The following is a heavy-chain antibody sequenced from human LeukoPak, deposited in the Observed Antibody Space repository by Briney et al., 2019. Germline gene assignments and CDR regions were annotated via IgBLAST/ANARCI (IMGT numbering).Heavy chain of an antibody. CDR1: RFTYCTYN. D-gene: IGHD1-26*01. J-gene: IGHJ6*03. CDR3: ARDPYSGGYWDYYYYYMDL. V-gene: IGHV3-21*01. Sequence: KTGRPLRLSCTAWRFTYCTYNVHGVPLATGRAVEGGSSNTSRSSYICYADSVKGRFTISRDNAKNSLYLQMNSLRAEDTAVYYCARDPYSGGYWDYYYYYMDLWGQGTTVTISS. CDR2: NTSRSSYI.